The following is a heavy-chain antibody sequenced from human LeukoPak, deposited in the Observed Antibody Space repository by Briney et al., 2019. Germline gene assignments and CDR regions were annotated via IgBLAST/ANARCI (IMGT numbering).Heavy chain of an antibody. D-gene: IGHD7-27*01. CDR1: GGSISSYY. V-gene: IGHV4-4*07. J-gene: IGHJ6*04. CDR3: ARGTPYAPGVLDV. Sequence: PAETLSLTCTGSGGSISSYYWSWIRQPAGKGLEWIGRIYNSGTTNYNPSLKSRVTILVDPYKNLFFLKLTSVTAADTAVYFCARGTPYAPGVLDVWGKGTTVTISS. CDR2: IYNSGTT.